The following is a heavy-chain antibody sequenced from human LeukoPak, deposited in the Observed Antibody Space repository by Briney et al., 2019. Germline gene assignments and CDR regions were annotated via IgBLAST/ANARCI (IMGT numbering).Heavy chain of an antibody. D-gene: IGHD6-6*01. CDR2: INHSGST. J-gene: IGHJ3*02. Sequence: SETLSLTCAVYGGSFSGYYWSWIRQPPGKGLEWIGEINHSGSTNYNPSLKSRVTISVDKSKNQFSLKLSSVTAADTAVYYCARDRPSNAFDIWGQGTMVTVSS. CDR3: ARDRPSNAFDI. V-gene: IGHV4-34*01. CDR1: GGSFSGYY.